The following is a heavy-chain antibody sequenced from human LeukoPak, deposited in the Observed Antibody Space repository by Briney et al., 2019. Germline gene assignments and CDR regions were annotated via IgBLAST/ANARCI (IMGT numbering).Heavy chain of an antibody. Sequence: GGSLRLSCAASGFTFRLFGMHWVRQTPGKGLEWVSFIRFDGSNTYHADSVKGRFTISRDNSKNTLYLQMGSLRAEDMAVYYCAREYPPSYGDYPYFDYWGQGTLVTVSS. J-gene: IGHJ4*02. CDR3: AREYPPSYGDYPYFDY. CDR1: GFTFRLFG. CDR2: IRFDGSNT. D-gene: IGHD4-17*01. V-gene: IGHV3-30*02.